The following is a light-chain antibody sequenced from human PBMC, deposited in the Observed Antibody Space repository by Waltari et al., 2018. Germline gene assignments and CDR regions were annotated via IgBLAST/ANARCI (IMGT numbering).Light chain of an antibody. V-gene: IGKV3-20*01. J-gene: IGKJ1*01. Sequence: EIMLTQSPGTLSLSPGERATLSCRASQSISKYFAWYQQKPGQAPRLLIYGASSRATGIPDRFSGSGSGTDFSLTISRLEPQDFAVYYCQHYVRLPATFGQGTKVEIK. CDR2: GAS. CDR1: QSISKY. CDR3: QHYVRLPAT.